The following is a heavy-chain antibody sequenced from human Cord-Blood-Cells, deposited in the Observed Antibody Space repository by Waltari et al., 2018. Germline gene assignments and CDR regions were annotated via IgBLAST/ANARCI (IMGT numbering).Heavy chain of an antibody. J-gene: IGHJ6*03. D-gene: IGHD3-10*01. Sequence: QVQLQQWGAGLLKPSETLSLTCAVYGGSFSGYYWSWIRQPPGKGLEWIGEINHSGSTNSNPSLKSRVTISVDTSKNQFSLKLSSVTAADTAVYYCARGYYGSGSYPSIYYMDVWGKGTTVTVSS. V-gene: IGHV4-34*01. CDR2: INHSGST. CDR1: GGSFSGYY. CDR3: ARGYYGSGSYPSIYYMDV.